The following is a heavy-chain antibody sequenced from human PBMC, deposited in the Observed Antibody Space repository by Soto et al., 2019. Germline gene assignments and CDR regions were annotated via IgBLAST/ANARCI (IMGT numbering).Heavy chain of an antibody. CDR1: GGTFSTYA. CDR3: ASAIHMWLRRINNGYSG. D-gene: IGHD5-12*01. J-gene: IGHJ4*02. Sequence: QVQLVQSGAEVKKPESSVKVSCKAPGGTFSTYAISWVRQAPGQGLEWMGGIIPMFGTANYAQRFQDRVTITADESTNTVYMELSSLRSEDTAVYFCASAIHMWLRRINNGYSGWGQGTLVTVSS. V-gene: IGHV1-69*12. CDR2: IIPMFGTA.